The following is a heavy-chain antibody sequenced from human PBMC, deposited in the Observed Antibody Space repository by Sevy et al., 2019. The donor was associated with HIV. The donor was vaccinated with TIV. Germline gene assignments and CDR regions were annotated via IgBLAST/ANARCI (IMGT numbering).Heavy chain of an antibody. CDR2: ISGSGGST. CDR3: AKGDASYYGMDV. J-gene: IGHJ6*02. D-gene: IGHD1-26*01. Sequence: GGSLRLSCAASGFTFSTYVMNWVRQAPGKGLEWVSGISGSGGSTYYADSVKGRLTISRDKSKKALYLQMNSLRAEDTAVYYCAKGDASYYGMDVWGQGTTVTVSS. V-gene: IGHV3-23*01. CDR1: GFTFSTYV.